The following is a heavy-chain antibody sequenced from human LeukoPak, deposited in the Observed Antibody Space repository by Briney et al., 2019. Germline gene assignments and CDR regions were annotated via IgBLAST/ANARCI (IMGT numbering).Heavy chain of an antibody. CDR2: IRYDGSDK. CDR1: GFTFSTYG. CDR3: AEAQVYGDSGAGLFDY. D-gene: IGHD4-17*01. J-gene: IGHJ4*02. V-gene: IGHV3-30*02. Sequence: GGSLRLSCAASGFTFSTYGIHWVRQAPGKGLEWVAFIRYDGSDKYYADSMKGRFTISRDNSKNTLYLQMNSLRAEDTAVYYCAEAQVYGDSGAGLFDYWGQGTLVTVSS.